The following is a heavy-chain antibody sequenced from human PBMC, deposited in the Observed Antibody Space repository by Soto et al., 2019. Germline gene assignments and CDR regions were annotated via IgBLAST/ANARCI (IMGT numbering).Heavy chain of an antibody. CDR3: ARDGMGTLVGGMDV. Sequence: SVKVSCQTSWGTFHIDAISLVRQAPGQGLEWMGGIIPIYGTTHYAQKFQDRVKLTADESTGTAYMELSSLRSEDTGVYYCARDGMGTLVGGMDVWGQGTTVTVS. CDR2: IIPIYGTT. J-gene: IGHJ6*02. V-gene: IGHV1-69*01. D-gene: IGHD6-6*01. CDR1: WGTFHIDA.